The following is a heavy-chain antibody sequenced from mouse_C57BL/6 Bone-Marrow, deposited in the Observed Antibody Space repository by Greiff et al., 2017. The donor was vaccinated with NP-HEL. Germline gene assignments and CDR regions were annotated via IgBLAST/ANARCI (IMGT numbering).Heavy chain of an antibody. J-gene: IGHJ3*01. CDR3: ARYYRNYAWFAY. V-gene: IGHV1-64*01. Sequence: VQLQQSGAELVKPGASVKLSCKASGYTFTSYWMHWVKQRPGQGLEWIGMIHPNSGSTNYNEKFKSKATLTVDKSSSTAYMQLSSLTSEDSAVYYCARYYRNYAWFAYWGQGTLVTVSA. D-gene: IGHD2-5*01. CDR1: GYTFTSYW. CDR2: IHPNSGST.